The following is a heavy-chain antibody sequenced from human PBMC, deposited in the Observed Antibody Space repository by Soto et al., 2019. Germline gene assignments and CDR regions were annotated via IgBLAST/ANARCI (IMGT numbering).Heavy chain of an antibody. V-gene: IGHV4-59*01. CDR3: ARIGGYHGPLDY. D-gene: IGHD6-25*01. CDR1: GVSISSYF. J-gene: IGHJ4*02. Sequence: SETLSLTCSVSGVSISSYFWSWIRQAPGRGLEWIGYTYHRGSTNYSPSLKSRVAISLDTSENQFSLKVNSVTAADTAVYYCARIGGYHGPLDYWGQGTPVTVSS. CDR2: TYHRGST.